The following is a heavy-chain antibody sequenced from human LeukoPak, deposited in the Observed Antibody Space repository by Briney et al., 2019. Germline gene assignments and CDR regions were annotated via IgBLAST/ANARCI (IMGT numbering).Heavy chain of an antibody. D-gene: IGHD4-23*01. Sequence: SETLSLTCTVSGGSISSYYWIWIRQPPGKGLEWIGYIYYSGSTNYNPSLKSRVTISVDTSKNQFSLKLSSVTAADTAVYYCARDGYGDYGGKDYYGMDVWGQGTTVTVSS. J-gene: IGHJ6*02. V-gene: IGHV4-59*01. CDR1: GGSISSYY. CDR2: IYYSGST. CDR3: ARDGYGDYGGKDYYGMDV.